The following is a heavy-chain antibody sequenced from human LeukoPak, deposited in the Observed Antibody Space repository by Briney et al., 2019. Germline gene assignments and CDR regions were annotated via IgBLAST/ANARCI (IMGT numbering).Heavy chain of an antibody. CDR3: ARAESCSGGSSCLKD. D-gene: IGHD2-15*01. Sequence: GGSLRPSCAASGFSVGSNFMSWVRQFPGMGLEWISTIYIGGTTYYAEYLKGRVTISRQNSKNTLYLQMNGLRAEDTAVYYCARAESCSGGSSCLKDWGQGTLVTVSS. CDR1: GFSVGSNF. CDR2: IYIGGTT. V-gene: IGHV3-53*04. J-gene: IGHJ4*02.